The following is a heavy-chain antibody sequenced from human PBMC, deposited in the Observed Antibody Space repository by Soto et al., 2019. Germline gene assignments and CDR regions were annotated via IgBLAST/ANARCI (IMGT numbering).Heavy chain of an antibody. J-gene: IGHJ6*02. CDR1: GFTFTTYA. Sequence: EVQLLESGGGLVQPGGSLRLSCAASGFTFTTYAMNWVRQAPGKGLEWVSTVSGSGGSRYHADSVKGRFTVSRDNSKNTLYLQMYSLRTEDTAVYYCAKQTPNAGSTVWGQGTTVTVSS. CDR3: AKQTPNAGSTV. V-gene: IGHV3-23*01. D-gene: IGHD2-2*01. CDR2: VSGSGGSR.